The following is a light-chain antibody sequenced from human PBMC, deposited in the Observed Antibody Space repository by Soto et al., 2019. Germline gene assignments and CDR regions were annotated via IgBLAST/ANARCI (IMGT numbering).Light chain of an antibody. Sequence: EVVLPQSPGTLSLSPWVRATLSCRSSQSVSNNYLAWYQQKPGQAPRLLIYGASNRATGIPDRFSGSGSGTDFSITISGRQREDFCVYDLYPYCNSGWTFEGGTKVDIK. CDR2: GAS. J-gene: IGKJ4*02. CDR1: QSVSNNY. V-gene: IGKV3-20*01. CDR3: YPYCNSGWT.